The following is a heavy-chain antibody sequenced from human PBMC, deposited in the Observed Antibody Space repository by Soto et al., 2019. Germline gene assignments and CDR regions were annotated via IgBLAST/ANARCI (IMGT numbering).Heavy chain of an antibody. CDR1: GFAFNTYS. V-gene: IGHV3-21*02. D-gene: IGHD3-9*01. CDR3: VRDLGRYFRSGYMDL. CDR2: INDDSTYI. Sequence: EVQLVESGGGLVKPGGSLRLSCTASGFAFNTYSMNWVRQAPGKGLEWVSSINDDSTYIYYADALRGRITISRDNAKGSLFLQMNSLRPHNTAVYYCVRDLGRYFRSGYMDLWGDGATVTVSS. J-gene: IGHJ6*03.